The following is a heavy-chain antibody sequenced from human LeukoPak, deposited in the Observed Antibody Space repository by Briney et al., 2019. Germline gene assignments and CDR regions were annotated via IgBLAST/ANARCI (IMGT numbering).Heavy chain of an antibody. J-gene: IGHJ6*03. Sequence: PSETLSLTCTVSGGSISSYYWSWIRQPPGKGLEWIGYIYYSGSTNYNPSLKSRVTISVDTSKNQFSLKLSSVTAADTAVYYCARHSNSWYGYYYYYYMDVWGKGTTVTVSS. D-gene: IGHD6-13*01. CDR3: ARHSNSWYGYYYYYYMDV. CDR1: GGSISSYY. CDR2: IYYSGST. V-gene: IGHV4-59*01.